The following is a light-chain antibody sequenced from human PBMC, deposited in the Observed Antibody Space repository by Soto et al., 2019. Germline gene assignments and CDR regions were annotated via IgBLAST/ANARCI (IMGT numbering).Light chain of an antibody. V-gene: IGLV4-69*01. CDR2: LDSDGSH. CDR1: SGHSSYA. Sequence: QLVLTQSPSASASLGASVKLTCTLSSGHSSYAIAWHQQQPEKGPRYLMKLDSDGSHTKGDAIPDRFSGSSSGAECYLTISSLQSEDEADYYCQTWGTGIHVVFGGGTKLIVL. J-gene: IGLJ2*01. CDR3: QTWGTGIHVV.